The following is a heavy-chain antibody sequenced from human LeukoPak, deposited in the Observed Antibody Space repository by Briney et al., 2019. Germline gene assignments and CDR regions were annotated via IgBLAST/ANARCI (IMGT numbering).Heavy chain of an antibody. CDR1: GYTFTSYG. CDR3: ARAQKGWFDP. J-gene: IGHJ5*02. V-gene: IGHV1-18*01. CDR2: ISAYNGNT. Sequence: ASMTVSFKASGYTFTSYGISWVRQAPGQGLEWMGWISAYNGNTNYAQKLQGRVTMTTDTSTSTAYMELRSLRSDDTAVYYCARAQKGWFDPWGQGTLVTVSS.